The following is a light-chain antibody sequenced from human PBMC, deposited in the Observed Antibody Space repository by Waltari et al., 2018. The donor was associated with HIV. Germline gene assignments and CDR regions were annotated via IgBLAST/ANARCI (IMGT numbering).Light chain of an antibody. CDR2: RSD. CDR1: SSHIGSTY. Sequence: QSVLTPPPSASGTPGQRVTISCSGSSSHIGSTYVYWYQHLPGAAPKLLIYRSDQRPSGVPDRFSGTKSGTSASLTISGLRSEDEGDYYCGAWDDSLRIYVFGTGTKVTVL. V-gene: IGLV1-47*01. J-gene: IGLJ1*01. CDR3: GAWDDSLRIYV.